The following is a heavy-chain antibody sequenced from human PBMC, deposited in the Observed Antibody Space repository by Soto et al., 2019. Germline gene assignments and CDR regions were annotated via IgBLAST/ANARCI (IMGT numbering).Heavy chain of an antibody. Sequence: ETLSLTCSVSGDPMYSYFWSWIRQPPGKGLEWIGYVYYGGSTNYKPSLKSRVTFSVDTSKNQVSLKLRSVTAADTAVYYCARSVRKWLDPWGQGILVTVSS. CDR2: VYYGGST. CDR1: GDPMYSYF. V-gene: IGHV4-59*01. J-gene: IGHJ5*02. CDR3: ARSVRKWLDP.